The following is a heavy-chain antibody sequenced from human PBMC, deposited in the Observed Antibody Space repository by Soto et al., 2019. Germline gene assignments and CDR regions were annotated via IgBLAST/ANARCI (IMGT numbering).Heavy chain of an antibody. D-gene: IGHD1-20*01. CDR1: GYTFTGYY. J-gene: IGHJ6*02. CDR2: INPNSGGT. V-gene: IGHV1-2*02. Sequence: GASVNVSCKASGYTFTGYYMHWVRQAPGQGLEWMGWINPNSGGTNYAQKFQGRVTMTRDTSISTAYMELSRLRSDDTAVYYCARDLINWNRENYYYYGMDVWGQGTTVSVSS. CDR3: ARDLINWNRENYYYYGMDV.